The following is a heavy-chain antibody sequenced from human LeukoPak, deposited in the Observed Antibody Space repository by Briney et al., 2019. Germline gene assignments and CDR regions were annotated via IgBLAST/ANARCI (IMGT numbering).Heavy chain of an antibody. CDR3: AKDHDY. CDR1: GFTFSSYG. V-gene: IGHV3-30*18. CDR2: ISYDGSNK. J-gene: IGHJ4*02. Sequence: PGRSLRLSCAASGFTFSSYGMHWVRQAPGKGLEWVAVISYDGSNKYYADSVKGRFTISRDNSKNTLYLQMNSPRAEDTAVYYCAKDHDYWGQGTLVTVSS.